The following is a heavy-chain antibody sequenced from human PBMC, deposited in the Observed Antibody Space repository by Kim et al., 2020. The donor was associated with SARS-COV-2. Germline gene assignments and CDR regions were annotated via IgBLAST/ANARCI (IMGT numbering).Heavy chain of an antibody. D-gene: IGHD6-13*01. J-gene: IGHJ6*02. CDR1: GFTFSSYS. CDR3: ARELRYSWSYYYGMDV. V-gene: IGHV3-48*04. CDR2: ISSSSSTI. Sequence: GGSLRLSCAASGFTFSSYSMNWVRQAPGKGLEWVSYISSSSSTIYYADSVKGRFTISRDNAKNSLYLQMNSLRAEDTAVYYCARELRYSWSYYYGMDVWGQGTTVTVSS.